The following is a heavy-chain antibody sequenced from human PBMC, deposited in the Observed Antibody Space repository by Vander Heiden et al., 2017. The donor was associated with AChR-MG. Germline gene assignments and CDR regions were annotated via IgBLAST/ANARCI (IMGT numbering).Heavy chain of an antibody. CDR2: IIPIFGTA. CDR3: ARDPDIVVVPAAIRHYYYYGMDV. CDR1: GGTFSSYA. D-gene: IGHD2-2*01. J-gene: IGHJ6*04. Sequence: QVQLVQSGAEAKKPGSSVKVSCKASGGTFSSYAISWVRQAPGQGLEWMGGIIPIFGTANYAQKFQGRVTITADESTSTAYMELSSLRSEDTAVYYCARDPDIVVVPAAIRHYYYYGMDVWCEGTTVAVSS. V-gene: IGHV1-69*01.